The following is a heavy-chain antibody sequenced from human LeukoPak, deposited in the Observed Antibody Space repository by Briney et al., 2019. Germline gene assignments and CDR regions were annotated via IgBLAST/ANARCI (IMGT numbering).Heavy chain of an antibody. Sequence: SETLSLTCNVSGGSISSRSYYWGWIRQPPGKGLEWIGSIYYSGSTYYNPSLQSRVTISVDTSKNQFYLRLSSVTAADTAVYYCASIWFGELLGGSGYYMDVWGKGTTVTISS. J-gene: IGHJ6*03. CDR2: IYYSGST. V-gene: IGHV4-39*01. CDR1: GGSISSRSYY. CDR3: ASIWFGELLGGSGYYMDV. D-gene: IGHD3-10*01.